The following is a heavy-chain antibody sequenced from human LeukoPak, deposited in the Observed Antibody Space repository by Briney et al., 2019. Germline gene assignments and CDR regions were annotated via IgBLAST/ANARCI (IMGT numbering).Heavy chain of an antibody. CDR2: IYYSGST. CDR1: GGSISSSSYY. J-gene: IGHJ3*02. CDR3: ARLMDSRLALDDAFDI. Sequence: SETLSLTCTVSGGSISSSSYYWGWIRQPPGKGLEWIGSIYYSGSTYYNPSLKSRVTISVDTSKNQFSLKLSSVTAADTAVYYCARLMDSRLALDDAFDIWGQGTMVTVSS. D-gene: IGHD6-13*01. V-gene: IGHV4-39*01.